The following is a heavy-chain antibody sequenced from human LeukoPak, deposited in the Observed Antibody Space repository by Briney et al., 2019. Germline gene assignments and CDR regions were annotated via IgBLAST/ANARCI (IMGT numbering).Heavy chain of an antibody. V-gene: IGHV1-69*05. D-gene: IGHD2-15*01. CDR2: IIPIFGTA. Sequence: ASVKVSCKASGGTFSSYAISWVRQAPGQGLEWMGGIIPIFGTANYAQKFQGRVTITTDESTSTAYMERSSLRSEDTAVYYCARARGMVAATLFDYWGQGTLVTVSS. CDR1: GGTFSSYA. CDR3: ARARGMVAATLFDY. J-gene: IGHJ4*02.